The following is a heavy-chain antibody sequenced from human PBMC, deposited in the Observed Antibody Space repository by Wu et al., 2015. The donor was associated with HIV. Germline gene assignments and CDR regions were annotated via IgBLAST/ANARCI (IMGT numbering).Heavy chain of an antibody. CDR3: ARGLIAVALGY. CDR1: GYIFSDYY. D-gene: IGHD6-19*01. Sequence: QVQLEQSGSEVKEPQTSVTMSCKASGYIFSDYYIHWVQQAPGQGLEWMGWINPNSGGTNYAQKFQGRVTMTRDTSISTAYMELSRLRSDDTAVYYCARGLIAVALGYWGQGTLVTVSS. CDR2: INPNSGGT. V-gene: IGHV1-2*02. J-gene: IGHJ4*02.